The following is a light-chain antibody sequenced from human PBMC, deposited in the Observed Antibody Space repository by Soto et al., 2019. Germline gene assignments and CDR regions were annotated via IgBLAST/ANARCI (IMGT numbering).Light chain of an antibody. CDR3: SSYTTSSTVV. CDR2: EVS. CDR1: SSDVGAYNY. Sequence: QSALTQPASVSGSPGQSITISCTGTSSDVGAYNYVSWYQQHPGKAPKLMIYEVSNRPSGVSNRFSGSKSGNTASLTISGLQPEDEAEYYCSSYTTSSTVVFGTGTKVTVL. J-gene: IGLJ1*01. V-gene: IGLV2-14*01.